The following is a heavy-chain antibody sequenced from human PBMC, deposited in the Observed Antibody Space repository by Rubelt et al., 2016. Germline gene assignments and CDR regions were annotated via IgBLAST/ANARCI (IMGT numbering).Heavy chain of an antibody. V-gene: IGHV4-59*08. J-gene: IGHJ5*02. CDR3: ARHATTDRSLDP. CDR2: IFYSGSQ. Sequence: QVQLQESGPGLVKPSETLSLTCTVSGGSMNGYYYSWVRQPPGKGLEWIAYIFYSGSQYSNPSLKSRVTISVDTSRNQVSLNLTSVTAADTAVYYCARHATTDRSLDPWGQGTLVSVSS. D-gene: IGHD4-11*01. CDR1: GGSMNGYY.